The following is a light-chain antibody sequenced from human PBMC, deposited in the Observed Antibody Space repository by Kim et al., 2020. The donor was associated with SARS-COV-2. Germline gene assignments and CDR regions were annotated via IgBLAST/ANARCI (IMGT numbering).Light chain of an antibody. J-gene: IGKJ2*01. CDR1: QSISRW. CDR3: QQYNGN. V-gene: IGKV1-5*01. CDR2: DAS. Sequence: SPLSASVGDRVTITCRARQSISRWLAWYQQKPGKAPNLLIYDASSLESGVPSRFSGSGSATEFTLTISTLQPDDFATYYCQQYNGNFGQGTKLEI.